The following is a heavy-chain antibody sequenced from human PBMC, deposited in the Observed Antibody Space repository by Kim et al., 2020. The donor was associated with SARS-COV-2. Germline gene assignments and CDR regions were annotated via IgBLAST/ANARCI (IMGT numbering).Heavy chain of an antibody. CDR2: SGTN. CDR3: AAGAPGL. V-gene: IGHV4-34*13. J-gene: IGHJ1*01. Sequence: SGTNDHHPSLKSRVSMSVDTSKNQFSLKLTSVTAADTAIYYCAAGAPGLWGQGTLVTVSS. D-gene: IGHD3-10*01.